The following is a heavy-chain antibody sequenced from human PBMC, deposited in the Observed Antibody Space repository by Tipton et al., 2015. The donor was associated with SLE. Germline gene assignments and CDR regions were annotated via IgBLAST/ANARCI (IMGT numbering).Heavy chain of an antibody. J-gene: IGHJ6*02. Sequence: TLSLTCAVYGGSSSGYYWSWIRQSPGKGLEWIGDIHDSGSSNYNPSLKSRVSISVNTSKNQFSLKLSSVTAADTAVYYCARHSDTNGYYYYGMDVWGQGTTVTVSS. CDR2: IHDSGSS. CDR1: GGSSSGYY. V-gene: IGHV4-34*01. D-gene: IGHD2-8*01. CDR3: ARHSDTNGYYYYGMDV.